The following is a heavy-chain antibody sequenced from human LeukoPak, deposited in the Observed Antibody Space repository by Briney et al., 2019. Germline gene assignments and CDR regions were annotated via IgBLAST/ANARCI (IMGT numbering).Heavy chain of an antibody. CDR2: IIPIFGTA. J-gene: IGHJ6*03. CDR3: AIGPFWSGYSGLYYMDV. Sequence: ASVKVSCKASGYTFTSYGISWVRQAPGQGLEWMGGIIPIFGTANYAQKFQGRVTITTDESTSTAYMELSSLRSEDTAVYYCAIGPFWSGYSGLYYMDVWGKGTTVTVSS. CDR1: GYTFTSYG. D-gene: IGHD3-3*01. V-gene: IGHV1-69*05.